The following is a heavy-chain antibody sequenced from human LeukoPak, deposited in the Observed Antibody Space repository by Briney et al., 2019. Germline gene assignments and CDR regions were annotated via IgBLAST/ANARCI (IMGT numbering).Heavy chain of an antibody. CDR1: SGSISSGGYY. Sequence: SQTLSLTCTVSSGSISSGGYYWSWIRQHPGKGLEWIGYIYYSGSTYYNPSLKSRVTISVDTSKNQFSLKLSSVTAADTAVYYCARDPHTRRAFDIWGQGTMVTVSS. J-gene: IGHJ3*02. V-gene: IGHV4-31*03. CDR3: ARDPHTRRAFDI. D-gene: IGHD2-2*02. CDR2: IYYSGST.